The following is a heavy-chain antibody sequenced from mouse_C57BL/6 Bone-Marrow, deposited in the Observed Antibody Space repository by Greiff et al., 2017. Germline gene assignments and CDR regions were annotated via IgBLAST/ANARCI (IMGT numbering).Heavy chain of an antibody. CDR3: ARDAYGNVYCDV. V-gene: IGHV7-1*01. Sequence: EVKLMESGGGLVQSGRSLRLSCATSGFTFSDFYMKWVRQAPGKGLEWIAASRNKANAYTTEYSASVKGRFIVSRDTSQSILYLQMNALRAEDTAIYYCARDAYGNVYCDVWGTGTTVTVSS. CDR2: SRNKANAYTT. CDR1: GFTFSDFY. J-gene: IGHJ1*03. D-gene: IGHD2-1*01.